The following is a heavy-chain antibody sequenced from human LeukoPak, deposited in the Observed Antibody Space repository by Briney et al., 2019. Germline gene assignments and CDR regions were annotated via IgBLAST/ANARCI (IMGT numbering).Heavy chain of an antibody. Sequence: PSETLSLTCTVSGGSISSSSYYWGWIRQPPGKGLEWIGSIYYSGSTYYNPSLKSRVTISVDTSKNQFSLKLSSVTAADTAVYYCARVLSYSSGWYSVLEQPYDYWGQGTLVTVSS. CDR3: ARVLSYSSGWYSVLEQPYDY. J-gene: IGHJ4*02. CDR2: IYYSGST. V-gene: IGHV4-39*01. D-gene: IGHD6-19*01. CDR1: GGSISSSSYY.